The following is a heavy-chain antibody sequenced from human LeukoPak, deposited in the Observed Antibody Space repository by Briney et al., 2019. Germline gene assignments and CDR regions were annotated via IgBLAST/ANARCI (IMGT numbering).Heavy chain of an antibody. Sequence: ASVKVSCKASGYTFTGYYMHWVRQAPGQGLEWMGWISAYNGNTNYAQKLQGRVTMTTDTSTSTAYMELRSLRSDDTAVYYCARSYDYVWGSYRYTQFDYWGQGTLVTVSS. J-gene: IGHJ4*02. CDR1: GYTFTGYY. CDR3: ARSYDYVWGSYRYTQFDY. D-gene: IGHD3-16*02. CDR2: ISAYNGNT. V-gene: IGHV1-18*04.